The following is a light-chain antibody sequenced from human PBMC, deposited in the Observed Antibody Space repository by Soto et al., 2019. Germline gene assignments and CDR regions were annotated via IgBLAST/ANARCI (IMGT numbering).Light chain of an antibody. CDR2: EVS. Sequence: QSALTQPVSVSGSPGQSITISCTGTSSDVGGYRYVSWYQHHPGKAPKLMIYEVSNRPSGVSNRFSGSKSGNTASLTISGLQAEDEADYYCLSYTSSNTRVFGGGTKLTVL. V-gene: IGLV2-14*01. J-gene: IGLJ2*01. CDR3: LSYTSSNTRV. CDR1: SSDVGGYRY.